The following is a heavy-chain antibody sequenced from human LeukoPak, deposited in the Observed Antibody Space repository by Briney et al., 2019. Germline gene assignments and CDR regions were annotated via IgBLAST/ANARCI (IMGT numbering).Heavy chain of an antibody. CDR2: ISSSSSYI. CDR3: ATGITIFGVRDY. V-gene: IGHV3-21*01. Sequence: KPGGSLRLSCAASGFTFGSYSMNWVRQAPGKGLEWVSSISSSSSYIYYADSVKGRFTISRDNAKNSLYLQMNSLRAEDTAVYYCATGITIFGVRDYWGQGTLLTVSS. D-gene: IGHD3-3*01. CDR1: GFTFGSYS. J-gene: IGHJ4*02.